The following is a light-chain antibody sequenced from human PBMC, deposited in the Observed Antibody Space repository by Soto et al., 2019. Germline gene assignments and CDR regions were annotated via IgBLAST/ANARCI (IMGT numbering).Light chain of an antibody. CDR2: GAS. J-gene: IGKJ4*01. CDR3: QQYDSSLLT. CDR1: QSVRSNY. Sequence: EIVLTQSPGTLSLSPGERATLSCRASQSVRSNYLAWYQQKPGQPPRLLIYGASSRAIGIPDRFSGSGSGTDFTLTISRLESEDFAVYFCQQYDSSLLTFGGGTKVEIK. V-gene: IGKV3-20*01.